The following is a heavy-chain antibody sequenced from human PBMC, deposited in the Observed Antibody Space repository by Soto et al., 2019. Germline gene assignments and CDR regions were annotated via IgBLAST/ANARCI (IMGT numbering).Heavy chain of an antibody. J-gene: IGHJ4*02. V-gene: IGHV1-69*01. CDR2: IIPIFGTA. D-gene: IGHD3-22*01. CDR1: GGPFSSYA. CDR3: AGRHFTMIDY. Sequence: QVQLVQSGAEVKKPGSSVKVSCKASGGPFSSYAISWVRQAPGQGLEWMGGIIPIFGTANYAQKFQGRVTSNADEYTSTADMELSSLRSEDTAVYYCAGRHFTMIDYWGQGTLVTVSS.